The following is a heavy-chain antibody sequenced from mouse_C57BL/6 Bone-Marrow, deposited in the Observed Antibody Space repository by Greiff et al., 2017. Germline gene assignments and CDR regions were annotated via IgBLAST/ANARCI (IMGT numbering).Heavy chain of an antibody. CDR2: ISSGGSYT. J-gene: IGHJ3*01. Sequence: DVHLVESGGDLVKPGGSLKLSCAASGFTFSSYGMSWVRQTPDKRLEWVATISSGGSYTYYPDSVKGRFTISRDNAKNTLYLQMSSRKSEDTAMYYCARRWLLLGNWGQGTLVTVSA. CDR1: GFTFSSYG. D-gene: IGHD2-3*01. CDR3: ARRWLLLGN. V-gene: IGHV5-6*02.